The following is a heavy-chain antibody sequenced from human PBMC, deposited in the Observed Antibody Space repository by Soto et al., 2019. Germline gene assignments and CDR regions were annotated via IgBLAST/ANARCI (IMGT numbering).Heavy chain of an antibody. J-gene: IGHJ4*02. D-gene: IGHD3-10*01. CDR3: ARDAGSWGY. CDR1: GFTFTTYS. V-gene: IGHV3-48*02. Sequence: EVQLVESGGGLVQPGGSLRLSCAASGFTFTTYSMNWVRQAPGKGLEWVSYISSSSSTTYYADSVKGRFTISRDDAKNSLYLPMNSLRDEDTAVYYCARDAGSWGYWGQGTLVTFSS. CDR2: ISSSSSTT.